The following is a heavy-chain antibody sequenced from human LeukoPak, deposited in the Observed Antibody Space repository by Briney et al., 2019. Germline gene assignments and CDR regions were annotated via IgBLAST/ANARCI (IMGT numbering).Heavy chain of an antibody. J-gene: IGHJ6*03. CDR2: ITSSGTYT. CDR1: GFTFDDYA. Sequence: GGSLRLSCAASGFTFDDYAMHWVRQAPGKAMEWVSSITSSGTYTFYADSVKGRFTISRDNAKNSLYLQMDSLGPEDTAVYYCARDPYSGNYGTYYYYYMDVWGKGTTVTISS. V-gene: IGHV3-21*01. D-gene: IGHD1-26*01. CDR3: ARDPYSGNYGTYYYYYMDV.